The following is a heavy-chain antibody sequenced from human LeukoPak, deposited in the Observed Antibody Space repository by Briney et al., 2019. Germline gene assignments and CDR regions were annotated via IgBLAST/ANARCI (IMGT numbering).Heavy chain of an antibody. CDR2: ISSSGSTI. CDR1: GFSFDDYG. J-gene: IGHJ6*04. CDR3: AELGITMIGGV. V-gene: IGHV3-48*03. D-gene: IGHD3-10*02. Sequence: GGSLRLSCAASGFSFDDYGMSWVRQAPGKGLEWVSYISSSGSTIYYADSVKGRFTISRDNAKNSLYLQMNSLRAEDTAVYYCAELGITMIGGVWGKGTTVTISS.